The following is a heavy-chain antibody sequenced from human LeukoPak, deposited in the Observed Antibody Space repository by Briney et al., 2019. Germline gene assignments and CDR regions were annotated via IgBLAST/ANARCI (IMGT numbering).Heavy chain of an antibody. CDR3: ARSDIWGSYRFLDY. V-gene: IGHV4-59*08. D-gene: IGHD3-16*02. J-gene: IGHJ4*01. CDR2: MLYSGST. CDR1: GASISNFY. Sequence: SETLSLTCTVSGASISNFYWSWIRQAPGQGLEWIGYMLYSGSTNQKPSLRSRVTISVDTSKNQVSLRLSSVTAADTAVYYCARSDIWGSYRFLDYWGQGILVTVSS.